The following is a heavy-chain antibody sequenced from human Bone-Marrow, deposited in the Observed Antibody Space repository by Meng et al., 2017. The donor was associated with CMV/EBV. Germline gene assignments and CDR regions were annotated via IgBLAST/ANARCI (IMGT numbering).Heavy chain of an antibody. CDR2: ISSAGGTI. J-gene: IGHJ5*02. CDR3: AREGWFDP. V-gene: IGHV3-48*03. CDR1: GFTFSRYE. Sequence: GESLKISCAAFGFTFSRYEMNWVRQAPGKGLEWVSYISSAGGTIYYADSVKGRFTISRDNAKNSLYLQMNSLRAEDTAVYYCAREGWFDPWGQGTLVTVSS.